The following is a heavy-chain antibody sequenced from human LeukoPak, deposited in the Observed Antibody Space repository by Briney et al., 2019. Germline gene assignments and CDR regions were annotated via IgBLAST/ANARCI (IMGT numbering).Heavy chain of an antibody. D-gene: IGHD2-2*03. CDR1: GVSIRSTSYY. CDR2: IYFSGNT. J-gene: IGHJ4*02. Sequence: PSETLSLTCTVSGVSIRSTSYYWGWIRQPPGKGLEWIGSIYFSGNTYYNPSLKTRVTISIDTSKNQFSLKLTSVTAADTAIFYRASGYFVHTFDFWGQGTLGTVSS. CDR3: ASGYFVHTFDF. V-gene: IGHV4-39*01.